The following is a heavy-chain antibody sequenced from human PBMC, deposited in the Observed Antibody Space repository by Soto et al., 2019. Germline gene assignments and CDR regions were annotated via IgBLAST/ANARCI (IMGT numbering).Heavy chain of an antibody. J-gene: IGHJ4*02. CDR2: LYSGGGT. D-gene: IGHD1-1*01. CDR1: GFTVSSNY. V-gene: IGHV3-53*01. Sequence: GGSLRLSCAASGFTVSSNYMSWVRQAPGKGLEWISVLYSGGGTYYADSVKGRFTISRDNSKNTPYLQMNSLRAEDTAVYYCAREGNYNSGDYWGQGTLVTSPQ. CDR3: AREGNYNSGDY.